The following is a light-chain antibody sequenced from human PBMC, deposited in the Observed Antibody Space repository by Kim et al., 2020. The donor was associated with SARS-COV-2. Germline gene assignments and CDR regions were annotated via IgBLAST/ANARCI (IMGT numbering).Light chain of an antibody. Sequence: SPGQSVTISCTGTSSDVGSYNYVSWYQQHPGKAPKLIIYDVTKRPSGVPDRFSGSKSGNTASLTISGLQAEDEADYYCCSYAGSVVFGGWTQLTVL. CDR1: SSDVGSYNY. J-gene: IGLJ2*01. V-gene: IGLV2-11*01. CDR3: CSYAGSVV. CDR2: DVT.